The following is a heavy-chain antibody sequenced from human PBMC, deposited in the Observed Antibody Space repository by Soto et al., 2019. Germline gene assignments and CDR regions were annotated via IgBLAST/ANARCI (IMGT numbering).Heavy chain of an antibody. J-gene: IGHJ5*02. CDR3: AREDGRLNWFDP. V-gene: IGHV3-48*01. CDR1: GFTFSSYS. CDR2: IISSSSTI. Sequence: EVQLVESGGGLVQPGGSLRLSCAASGFTFSSYSMNWVRQAPGKGLEWVSYIISSSSTIYYADSVKGRFTSSRDNAKNSLYRQMNSPRAEDTAVYYCAREDGRLNWFDPWGQGTLVTVSS.